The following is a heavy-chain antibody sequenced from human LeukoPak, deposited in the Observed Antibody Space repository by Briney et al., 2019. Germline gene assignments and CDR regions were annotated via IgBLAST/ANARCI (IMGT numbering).Heavy chain of an antibody. CDR1: GGSFSGYY. D-gene: IGHD1-26*01. J-gene: IGHJ6*02. V-gene: IGHV4-34*01. CDR2: INHSGST. CDR3: AGEPSDYYYYGMDV. Sequence: LETLSLTCAVYGGSFSGYYWSWIRQPPGKGLEWIGEINHSGSTNYNPSLKSRVTISVDTSKNQFSLKLSSVTAADTAVYYCAGEPSDYYYYGMDVWGQGTTVTVSS.